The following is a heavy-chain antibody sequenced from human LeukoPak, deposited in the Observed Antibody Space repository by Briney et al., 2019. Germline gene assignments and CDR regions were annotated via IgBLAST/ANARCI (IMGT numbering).Heavy chain of an antibody. Sequence: SETLSLTCTVSGGSISSYYWSWIRQPPGKGLEWIGYIYYSGSTYYNPSLKSRVTISVDTSKNQFSLKLSSVTAADTAVYYCARDQYDFWSGYQNDALDIWGQGTMVTVSS. V-gene: IGHV4-59*12. CDR1: GGSISSYY. D-gene: IGHD3-3*01. CDR2: IYYSGST. CDR3: ARDQYDFWSGYQNDALDI. J-gene: IGHJ3*02.